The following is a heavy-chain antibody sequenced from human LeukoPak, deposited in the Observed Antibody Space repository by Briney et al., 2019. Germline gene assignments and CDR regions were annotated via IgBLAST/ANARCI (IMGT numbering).Heavy chain of an antibody. CDR1: GNSISNNY. CDR3: ARGLRSNPNWFDP. Sequence: SETLSLTCSVSGNSISNNYWGWIRQPPGKGLEWIGYIYDSGSTSYNPSLKSRVTISVDTSKNQFSLKVSSVTAADTAVYYCARGLRSNPNWFDPWGQGTLVTVSS. CDR2: IYDSGST. J-gene: IGHJ5*02. V-gene: IGHV4-59*01. D-gene: IGHD4-17*01.